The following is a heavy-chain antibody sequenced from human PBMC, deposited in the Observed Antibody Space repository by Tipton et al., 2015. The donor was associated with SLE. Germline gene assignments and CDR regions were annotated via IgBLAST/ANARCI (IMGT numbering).Heavy chain of an antibody. V-gene: IGHV3-7*01. D-gene: IGHD4-17*01. CDR2: INGDGTEK. CDR3: ARSFYGDFL. CDR1: GFTFNNYW. Sequence: SLRLSCAASGFTFNNYWMIWVRQAPGKGLEWVADINGDGTEKQYVDSVKGRFTLSRDNAKNSLYLQMNSLRVEDSALYFCARSFYGDFLWGQGTLVTVSS. J-gene: IGHJ4*02.